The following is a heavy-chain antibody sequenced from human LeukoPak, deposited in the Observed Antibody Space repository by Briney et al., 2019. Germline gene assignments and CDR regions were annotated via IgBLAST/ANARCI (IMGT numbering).Heavy chain of an antibody. D-gene: IGHD3-16*02. Sequence: ASVKVSRKASGYTFSSYGISWVRQAPGQGLEWMAWISAYNGNTNYEQNLQGRVTMTTDTSTNTAYMELRSPRSDDTAVYYCARQSVVTSRSPDDAFDIWGQGTMVTVSS. V-gene: IGHV1-18*01. J-gene: IGHJ3*02. CDR1: GYTFSSYG. CDR3: ARQSVVTSRSPDDAFDI. CDR2: ISAYNGNT.